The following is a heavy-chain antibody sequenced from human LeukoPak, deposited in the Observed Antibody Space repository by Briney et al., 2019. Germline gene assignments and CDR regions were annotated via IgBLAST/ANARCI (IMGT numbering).Heavy chain of an antibody. CDR2: INHSGGT. Sequence: SETLSLTCAVYGGSFSGYYWSWIRQPPGKGLEWIGEINHSGGTNYNPSLKSRVIISVDTSKNQFSLKLSSVTAADTAVYYCASRGVWYCTNGVCPGNDYWGQGTLVTVSS. CDR3: ASRGVWYCTNGVCPGNDY. D-gene: IGHD2-8*01. V-gene: IGHV4-34*01. J-gene: IGHJ4*02. CDR1: GGSFSGYY.